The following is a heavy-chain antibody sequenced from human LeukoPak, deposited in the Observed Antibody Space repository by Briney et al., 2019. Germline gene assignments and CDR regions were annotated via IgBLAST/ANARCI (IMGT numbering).Heavy chain of an antibody. CDR2: IYYSGST. Sequence: SETLSLTCTVSGGSISSYYWSWIRQPPGKGLEWIGYIYYSGSTNYNPSLKSRVTISVDTSKNQFSLKLSSVTAADTAVYYCARHPYDSSGYYPCFDYWGQGTLVTVSS. CDR1: GGSISSYY. V-gene: IGHV4-59*08. CDR3: ARHPYDSSGYYPCFDY. J-gene: IGHJ4*02. D-gene: IGHD3-22*01.